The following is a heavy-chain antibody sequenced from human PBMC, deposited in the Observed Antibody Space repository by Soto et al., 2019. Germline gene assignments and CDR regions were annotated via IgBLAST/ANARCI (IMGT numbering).Heavy chain of an antibody. J-gene: IGHJ4*02. Sequence: QVQLQESGPGLVKPSETLSLTCTVSGGPVSSYYWSWIRQPPGNGLEWIGYNYHSGSTTYNPSLKSRVTISVDTSKNQFSLKLTSVTAADTAVYYCAREQRGHFDYWGQGTLVTVSS. CDR3: AREQRGHFDY. CDR2: NYHSGST. D-gene: IGHD1-1*01. V-gene: IGHV4-59*02. CDR1: GGPVSSYY.